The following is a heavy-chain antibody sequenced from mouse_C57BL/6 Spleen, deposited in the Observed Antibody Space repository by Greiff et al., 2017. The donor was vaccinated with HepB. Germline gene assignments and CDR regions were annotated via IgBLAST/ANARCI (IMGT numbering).Heavy chain of an antibody. CDR1: GYTFTSYW. J-gene: IGHJ2*01. CDR3: AREGGNYLYFDY. CDR2: IDPSDSYT. D-gene: IGHD2-1*01. Sequence: QVQLKQPGAELVRPGTSVKLSCKASGYTFTSYWMHWVKQRPGQGLEWIGVIDPSDSYTNYNQKFKGKATLTVDTSSSTAYMQLSSLTSEDSAVYYCAREGGNYLYFDYWGQGTTLTVSS. V-gene: IGHV1-59*01.